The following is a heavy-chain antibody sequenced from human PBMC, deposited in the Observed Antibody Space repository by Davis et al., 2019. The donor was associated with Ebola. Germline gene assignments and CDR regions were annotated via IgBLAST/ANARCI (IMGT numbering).Heavy chain of an antibody. CDR3: ARDVYGGPAPYGMDV. CDR1: GYTFTNYY. D-gene: IGHD4-23*01. V-gene: IGHV1-46*01. Sequence: ASVKVSCKASGYTFTNYYMHWVRQAPGQGLEWMGIINPSGGSTSYAQKFQGRVTMTRDTSTSTVYMELSSLRSEDTAVYYCARDVYGGPAPYGMDVWGQGTTVTVSS. CDR2: INPSGGST. J-gene: IGHJ6*02.